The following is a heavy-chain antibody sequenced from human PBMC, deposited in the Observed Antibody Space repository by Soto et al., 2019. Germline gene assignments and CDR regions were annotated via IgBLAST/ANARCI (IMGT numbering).Heavy chain of an antibody. CDR2: INTGNGNT. CDR1: GYRFTTHA. V-gene: IGHV1-3*04. CDR3: ARGEKLYHYYYGMDV. J-gene: IGHJ6*01. Sequence: ASVKVSCKASGYRFTTHAMIWVRQAAGQRPEWMGWINTGNGNTRYSPKFQGRVNITRDTSASTAYMELSSLKSEDTAVYYCARGEKLYHYYYGMDVWGQGSTVIVS.